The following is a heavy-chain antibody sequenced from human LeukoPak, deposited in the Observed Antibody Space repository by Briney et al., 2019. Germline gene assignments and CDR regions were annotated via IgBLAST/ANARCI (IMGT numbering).Heavy chain of an antibody. CDR1: GGSISSYY. J-gene: IGHJ5*02. D-gene: IGHD1-7*01. CDR3: ATQGDWNYGGGWFDP. V-gene: IGHV4-39*07. CDR2: IYYSGST. Sequence: SETLSLTCTVSGGSISSYYWGWIRQPPGKGLEWIGSIYYSGSTYYNPSLKSRVTISVDTSKNQFSLKLSSVTAAVTAVYYCATQGDWNYGGGWFDPWGQGTLVTVSS.